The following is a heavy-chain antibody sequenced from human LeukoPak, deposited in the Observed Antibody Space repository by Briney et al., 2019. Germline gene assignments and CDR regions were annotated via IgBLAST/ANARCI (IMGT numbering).Heavy chain of an antibody. CDR1: GYTFTGYY. J-gene: IGHJ6*02. Sequence: SVKVSCKASGYTFTGYYMHWVRQAPGQGLEWMGWISGYNGNTNYAQNLQGRVTMTTDTSTSTAYMELRSLRSDDTAVYYCARVWGSMVTGALYNSYGMDVWGQGTTVTVSS. D-gene: IGHD5-18*01. CDR3: ARVWGSMVTGALYNSYGMDV. CDR2: ISGYNGNT. V-gene: IGHV1-18*04.